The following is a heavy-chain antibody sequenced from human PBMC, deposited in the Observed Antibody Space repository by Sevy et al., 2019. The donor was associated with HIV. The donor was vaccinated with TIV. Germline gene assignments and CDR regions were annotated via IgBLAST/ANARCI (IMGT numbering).Heavy chain of an antibody. J-gene: IGHJ5*02. D-gene: IGHD1-26*01. CDR3: ARTVGTYNWFDP. CDR1: GGSISSYY. V-gene: IGHV4-59*13. CDR2: IYYSGST. Sequence: SETLSLTCTVSGGSISSYYWSWIRQPPGKGLEWIGYIYYSGSTNYNPSLKSRLTISVDTSKNQFSLKLSSVTAADTAVYYCARTVGTYNWFDPWGQGTLVTVSS.